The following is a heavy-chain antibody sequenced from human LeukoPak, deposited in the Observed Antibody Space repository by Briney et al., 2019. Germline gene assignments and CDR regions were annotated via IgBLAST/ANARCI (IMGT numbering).Heavy chain of an antibody. D-gene: IGHD5-18*01. CDR1: GYSISSGSY. CDR2: MFHSGST. J-gene: IGHJ4*02. V-gene: IGHV4-38-2*02. CDR3: ARGQGTAMVRDPTFDY. Sequence: SETLSLTCTVSGYSISSGSYWGWIRQSPGKGLEWIGSMFHSGSTNYNPSLKSRVTISVDTSKNQFSLKLSSVTAADTAVYYCARGQGTAMVRDPTFDYWGQGTLVTVSS.